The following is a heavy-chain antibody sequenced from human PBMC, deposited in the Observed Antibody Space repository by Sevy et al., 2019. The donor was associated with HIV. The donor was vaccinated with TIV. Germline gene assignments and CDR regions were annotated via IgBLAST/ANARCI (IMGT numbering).Heavy chain of an antibody. V-gene: IGHV1-8*01. Sequence: ASVKVSCRASGYTFTSYDINWVRQATGQGLEWMGWMNPNSGNTGYAQKFQGRVTMTRNTPISTAYMELSSLRSEDTAVYYCARFLSTSYYYYYAMDVWGQGTTVTVSS. J-gene: IGHJ6*02. D-gene: IGHD2-2*01. CDR1: GYTFTSYD. CDR3: ARFLSTSYYYYYAMDV. CDR2: MNPNSGNT.